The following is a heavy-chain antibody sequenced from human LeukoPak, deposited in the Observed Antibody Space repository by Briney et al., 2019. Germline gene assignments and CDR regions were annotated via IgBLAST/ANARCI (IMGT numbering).Heavy chain of an antibody. V-gene: IGHV4-39*01. D-gene: IGHD3-22*01. CDR3: ATYYDSSGTGHDAFDI. Sequence: PSETLSLTCTVSGVSISSSNSYWGWIRQPPGKGLEWIGSIYYSGNTYYNASLKSQVSISIDTSKNQFSLRLTSVTAADTAVYYCATYYDSSGTGHDAFDIWGQGTMVTVSS. CDR2: IYYSGNT. CDR1: GVSISSSNSY. J-gene: IGHJ3*02.